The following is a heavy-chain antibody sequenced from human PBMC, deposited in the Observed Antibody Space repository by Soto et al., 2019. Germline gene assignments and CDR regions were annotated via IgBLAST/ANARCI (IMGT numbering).Heavy chain of an antibody. V-gene: IGHV3-15*01. J-gene: IGHJ6*02. D-gene: IGHD2-8*01. CDR3: STDLVYYGMDI. CDR1: GFPFTNGW. CDR2: IKSKTDGETR. Sequence: EVQLVESGGGLVKPGGSLRLSCATSGFPFTNGWMSWVRQAPGKGLEWVGRIKSKTDGETRDYAGPVKYRFTISRDDSKKTLYLQMNSLKSEDTAVYYCSTDLVYYGMDIWGQGTTVTVSS.